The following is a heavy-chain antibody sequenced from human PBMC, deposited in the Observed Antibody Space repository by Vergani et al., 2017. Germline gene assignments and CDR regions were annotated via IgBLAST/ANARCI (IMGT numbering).Heavy chain of an antibody. J-gene: IGHJ6*02. CDR3: ARNRGYCRGHSCVGNMVGYAYYGMDV. CDR1: GFTFTDYY. CDR2: ISSSDSAI. D-gene: IGHD2-15*01. Sequence: QVQLVESGGGLVKPGGSLRLSCGASGFTFTDYYMTWIRQAPGKGLEWLSYISSSDSAIYYADSVKGRFTISRDNAKSSLYLQMNSLRVEDTAVYYCARNRGYCRGHSCVGNMVGYAYYGMDVWGQGTTVTVS. V-gene: IGHV3-11*04.